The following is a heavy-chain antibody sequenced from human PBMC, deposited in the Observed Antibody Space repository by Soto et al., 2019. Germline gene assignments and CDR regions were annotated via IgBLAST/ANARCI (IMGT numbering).Heavy chain of an antibody. CDR3: ARVQSLAVVY. CDR1: GFTFSSYW. D-gene: IGHD6-19*01. CDR2: IKQDGSDK. V-gene: IGHV3-7*01. J-gene: IGHJ4*02. Sequence: EVQLVESGGGLVQPGGSLRLSCADSGFTFSSYWLSWVRQAPGKGLEWVANIKQDGSDKYYVDSVKGRFTISRDNAKNSLYLQMNSLRAEDTAVYYCARVQSLAVVYWGQGTLVTVSS.